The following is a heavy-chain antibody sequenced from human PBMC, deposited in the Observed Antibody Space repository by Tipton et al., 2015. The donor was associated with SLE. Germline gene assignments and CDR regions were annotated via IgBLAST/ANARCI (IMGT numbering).Heavy chain of an antibody. CDR1: GDSISTSFDS. CDR2: VDYTDYT. J-gene: IGHJ6*03. Sequence: TLSLTCTVSGDSISTSFDSWGWICQPPGKGLEWLGTVDYTDYTYYNPSLRSRVTMSLDTSKNQFSRKLSSVTAADTAVYYCAMAARPYYYMDVWGKGTTVTVSS. CDR3: AMAARPYYYMDV. D-gene: IGHD6-6*01. V-gene: IGHV4-39*01.